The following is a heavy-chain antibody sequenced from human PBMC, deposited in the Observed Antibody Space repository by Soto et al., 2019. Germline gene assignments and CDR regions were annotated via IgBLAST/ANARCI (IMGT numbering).Heavy chain of an antibody. V-gene: IGHV1-3*01. J-gene: IGHJ5*02. CDR1: GYTFTSYG. CDR2: INAANGDT. Sequence: ASVKVSCKASGYTFTSYGIHWVRQASGQRFEWMGWINAANGDTKYSPKFQGRVTITRDTSASTAYMELSSLRSEDRAVYCCVRRHVLATGIDWFDPWGQGTLVTVSS. D-gene: IGHD6-13*01. CDR3: VRRHVLATGIDWFDP.